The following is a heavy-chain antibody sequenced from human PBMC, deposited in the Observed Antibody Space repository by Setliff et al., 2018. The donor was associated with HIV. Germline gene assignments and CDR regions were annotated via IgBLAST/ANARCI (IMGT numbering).Heavy chain of an antibody. CDR2: IIPFLTIT. D-gene: IGHD6-19*01. V-gene: IGHV1-69*10. CDR1: GDTFSSYA. J-gene: IGHJ4*02. CDR3: AREDSSGELDY. Sequence: GASVKVSCKASGDTFSSYAISWVRQAPGQGLEWMGGIIPFLTITNHAHKFQGRLTITADKSTSTAYMELSSLRAEDTAVYYCAREDSSGELDYWGQGTLVTVSS.